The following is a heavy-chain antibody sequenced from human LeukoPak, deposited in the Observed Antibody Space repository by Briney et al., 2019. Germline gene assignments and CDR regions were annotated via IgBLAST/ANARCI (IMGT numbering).Heavy chain of an antibody. V-gene: IGHV3-21*01. D-gene: IGHD5-12*01. J-gene: IGHJ4*02. CDR1: GFTFSSYG. CDR2: ISSSSSYI. Sequence: GSLRLSCAASGFTFSSYGMNWVRQAPGKGLEWVSSISSSSSYIYYADSVKGRFTISRDNAKNSLYLQMNSLRAEDTAVYYCARIAAVATSDWGQGTLVTVSS. CDR3: ARIAAVATSD.